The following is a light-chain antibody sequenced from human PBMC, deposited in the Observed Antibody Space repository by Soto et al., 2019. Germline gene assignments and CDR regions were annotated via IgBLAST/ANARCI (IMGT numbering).Light chain of an antibody. J-gene: IGKJ1*01. CDR3: QHYEAVVT. CDR1: QSVSSY. Sequence: EIVLTQSPATLSLSPGERATLSCRASQSVSSYLAWYQQKPGQAPRLLIYDASNRATGIPARFSGSGPGTDFTLTISRLEPEDFAVYYCQHYEAVVTFGQGTKVDIK. V-gene: IGKV3-11*01. CDR2: DAS.